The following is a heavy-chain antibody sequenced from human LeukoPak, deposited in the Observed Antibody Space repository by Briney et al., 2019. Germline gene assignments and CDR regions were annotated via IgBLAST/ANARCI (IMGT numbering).Heavy chain of an antibody. J-gene: IGHJ3*02. CDR2: ISGSGGST. CDR1: GFTFSSYA. V-gene: IGHV3-23*01. CDR3: AKDLEFRDIVVVVAAADAFDI. Sequence: TGGSLRLSCAASGFTFSSYAMSWVRQAPGKGLEWVSAISGSGGSTYYADSVKGRFTISRDNSKNTLYLQMNSLRAEDTAVYYCAKDLEFRDIVVVVAAADAFDIWGQGTMVTVSS. D-gene: IGHD2-15*01.